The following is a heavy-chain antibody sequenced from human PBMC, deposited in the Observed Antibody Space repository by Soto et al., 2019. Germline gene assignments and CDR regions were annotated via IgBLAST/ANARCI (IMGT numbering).Heavy chain of an antibody. D-gene: IGHD3-22*01. CDR2: IYHGGST. Sequence: QVQLQESGPGLVKASETLSLTCAVSGYSISSGYYWGWLRQPPGKGLEWIGSIYHGGSTYYNPSLNSRVTVSSDMTNNHGSLILNSGTAADTAVDDCARVGPWVPYYYDSSPYTGENGFDPRGQGTLVTVSS. CDR3: ARVGPWVPYYYDSSPYTGENGFDP. V-gene: IGHV4-38-2*01. J-gene: IGHJ5*02. CDR1: GYSISSGYY.